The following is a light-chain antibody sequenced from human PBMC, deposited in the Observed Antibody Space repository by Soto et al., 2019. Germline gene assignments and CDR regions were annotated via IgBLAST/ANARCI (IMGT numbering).Light chain of an antibody. CDR2: WAS. Sequence: DIVMTQSPDSLAVSLGERATINCKSSQSVLYSSNNKNYLAWYQQKPGQPPKLLIYWASTRESGVPDRFSGSGSGTDFTLTISSLQAEDVAVYYCQQYYSTLITFALGPKWISN. V-gene: IGKV4-1*01. CDR1: QSVLYSSNNKNY. J-gene: IGKJ3*01. CDR3: QQYYSTLIT.